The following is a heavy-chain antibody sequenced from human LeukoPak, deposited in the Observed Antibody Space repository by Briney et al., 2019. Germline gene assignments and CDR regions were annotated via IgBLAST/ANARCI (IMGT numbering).Heavy chain of an antibody. J-gene: IGHJ4*02. CDR2: ISSSSSYI. D-gene: IGHD5-24*01. CDR3: ARADVEMATINPFGY. CDR1: GFTFSSYS. Sequence: PGGSLRLSCAASGFTFSSYSMNWVRQAPGKGLEWVSSISSSSSYIYYADSVKGRFTISRDNAKNSLYLQMNSLRAEDTAVYYCARADVEMATINPFGYWGQGTLVTVSS. V-gene: IGHV3-21*01.